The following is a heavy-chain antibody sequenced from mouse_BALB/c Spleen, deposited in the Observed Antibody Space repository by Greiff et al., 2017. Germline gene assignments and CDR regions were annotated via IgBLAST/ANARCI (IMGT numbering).Heavy chain of an antibody. CDR2: ISSGGSYT. J-gene: IGHJ4*01. Sequence: EVKLMESGGGLVKPGGSLKLSCAASGFTFSSYAMSWVRQSPEKRLEWVAEISSGGSYTYYPDTVTGRFTISRDNAKNTLYLEMSSLRSEDTAMYYCARYYGSSYYYAMDYGGQGTSGTVAS. D-gene: IGHD1-1*01. CDR3: ARYYGSSYYYAMDY. V-gene: IGHV5-9-4*01. CDR1: GFTFSSYA.